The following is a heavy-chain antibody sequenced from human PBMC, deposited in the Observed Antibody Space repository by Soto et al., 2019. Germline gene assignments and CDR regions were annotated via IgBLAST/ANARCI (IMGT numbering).Heavy chain of an antibody. CDR2: IYYSGIT. J-gene: IGHJ5*02. D-gene: IGHD3-22*01. CDR3: ARDGGYYDSSGYYSGWFDP. CDR1: GGSISSYY. Sequence: SETLSLTCTVSGGSISSYYWSWIRQPPGKGLEWIGYIYYSGITYYNPSLKSRVTISVDTSKNQFSLKLSSVTAADTAVYYCARDGGYYDSSGYYSGWFDPWGQGTLVTVSS. V-gene: IGHV4-59*12.